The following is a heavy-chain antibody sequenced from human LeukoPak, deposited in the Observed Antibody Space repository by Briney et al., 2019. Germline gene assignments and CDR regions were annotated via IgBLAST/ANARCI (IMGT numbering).Heavy chain of an antibody. V-gene: IGHV3-53*01. CDR2: IHNDGST. J-gene: IGHJ4*02. CDR1: GFTFDDYG. Sequence: GGSLRLSCAASGFTFDDYGMSWVRQAPGKGLEWVSVIHNDGSTYYADSVKGRFTISRDNSKNTLYFQMNSLTVEDTAVYYCAALARDYWGQGTLVTVSS. D-gene: IGHD3-3*02. CDR3: AALARDY.